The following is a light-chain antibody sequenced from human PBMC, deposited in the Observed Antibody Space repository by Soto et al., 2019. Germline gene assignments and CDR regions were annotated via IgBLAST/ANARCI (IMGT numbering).Light chain of an antibody. CDR2: DAS. CDR3: QQRSNWPGT. J-gene: IGKJ1*01. Sequence: EIVLTQSPATLSLSPGERATLSCRASQSVSSYLAWYQQKPGQAPRLLIYDASNRATGIPARFSGSGSGTDFVLTICSLEPEDFAVYYCQQRSNWPGTFGQGTKVAIK. CDR1: QSVSSY. V-gene: IGKV3-11*01.